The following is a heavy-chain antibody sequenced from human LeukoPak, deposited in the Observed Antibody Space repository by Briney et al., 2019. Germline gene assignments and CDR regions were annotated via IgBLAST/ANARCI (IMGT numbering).Heavy chain of an antibody. CDR2: ISGSGGNT. CDR1: GFTFSSYA. D-gene: IGHD3-3*01. Sequence: GGSLGLSCAASGFTFSSYAMSWVRQAPGKGLEWVSAISGSGGNTYYADSVKGRFTISRDNSKNTLYLQMNSLRAEDTAVYYCAKPYYDFWSGYSARDYWGQGTLVTVSS. CDR3: AKPYYDFWSGYSARDY. J-gene: IGHJ4*02. V-gene: IGHV3-23*01.